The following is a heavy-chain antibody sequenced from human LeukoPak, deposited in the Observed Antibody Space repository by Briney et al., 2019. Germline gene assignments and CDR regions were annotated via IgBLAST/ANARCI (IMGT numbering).Heavy chain of an antibody. Sequence: SETLSLTCTVSGGSFSSGSYYWSCIRQPDGKGLEWVGYIYYSGSTNYNSSLKSRVTISVDTSKNQFSLKLSSVTAADTAVYYCARGRKLDTYYYYYYMDVWGKGTTVTVSS. CDR2: IYYSGST. J-gene: IGHJ6*03. V-gene: IGHV4-61*10. CDR1: GGSFSSGSYY. D-gene: IGHD6-6*01. CDR3: ARGRKLDTYYYYYYMDV.